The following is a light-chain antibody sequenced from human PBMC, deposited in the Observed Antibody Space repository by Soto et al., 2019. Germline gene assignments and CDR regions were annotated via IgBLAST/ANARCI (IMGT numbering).Light chain of an antibody. Sequence: QSVLTQPPSASGTPGQRVTISCSGSSSNLGDNTVNWYQQLPGTAPKILIYRNNRRPSEVPDRFSGSKSGTSASLAISGLQSDDEADYYCATWDGSLNGPVFGGGTKLTVL. V-gene: IGLV1-44*01. CDR3: ATWDGSLNGPV. CDR2: RNN. CDR1: SSNLGDNT. J-gene: IGLJ3*02.